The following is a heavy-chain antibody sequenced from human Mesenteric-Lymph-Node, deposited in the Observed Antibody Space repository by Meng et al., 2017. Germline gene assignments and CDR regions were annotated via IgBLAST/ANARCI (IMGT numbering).Heavy chain of an antibody. CDR2: IKSKTDGGTT. J-gene: IGHJ4*02. D-gene: IGHD6-6*01. CDR3: ARADSSSVLVVY. V-gene: IGHV3-15*01. Sequence: EVQLVESGGGLVKPGGSLRLSCAASGFTFSNAWMSWVRQAPGKGLEWVGRIKSKTDGGTTDYAAPVKGRFTISRDDSKNTLYLQMNSLKTEDTAVYYCARADSSSVLVVYWGQGTLVTVSS. CDR1: GFTFSNAW.